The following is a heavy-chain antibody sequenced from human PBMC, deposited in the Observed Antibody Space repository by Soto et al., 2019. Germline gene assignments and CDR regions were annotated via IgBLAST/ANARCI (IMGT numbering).Heavy chain of an antibody. V-gene: IGHV4-59*01. D-gene: IGHD6-19*01. J-gene: IGHJ4*01. CDR2: IYFRGTT. CDR3: VRVAGGGLFDY. CDR1: GGSISSYY. Sequence: SETLSLTCTVSGGSISSYYWSWIRQPPGKGLEWIGYIYFRGTTNYNPSLKSRVTMSADTSKNQFSLKLNSVTAADTAVYYCVRVAGGGLFDYWGRGNLGTGSS.